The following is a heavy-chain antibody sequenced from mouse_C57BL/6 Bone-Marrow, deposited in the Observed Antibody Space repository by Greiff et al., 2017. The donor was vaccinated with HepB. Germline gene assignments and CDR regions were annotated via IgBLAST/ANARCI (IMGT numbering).Heavy chain of an antibody. Sequence: VKLMESGPELVKPGASVKLSCKASGYTFTSYDINWVKQRPGQGLEWIGWIYPRDGSTKYNEKFKGKATLTVDTSSSTAYMELHSLTSEDSAVYFCARGIYDGYFYAMDYWGQGTSVTVSS. V-gene: IGHV1-85*01. CDR1: GYTFTSYD. J-gene: IGHJ4*01. CDR2: IYPRDGST. CDR3: ARGIYDGYFYAMDY. D-gene: IGHD2-3*01.